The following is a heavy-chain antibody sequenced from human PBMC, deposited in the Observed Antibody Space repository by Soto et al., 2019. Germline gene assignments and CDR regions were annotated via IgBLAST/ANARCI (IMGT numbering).Heavy chain of an antibody. Sequence: PGGSLKLCCVASRLAFSNYGMHWVRQAPGKGLEWVAVISYESISTVYRDSVRGRFTISRDNSRNTLYLHMNSLTPEDTAVYYCAREAGCSGTNCNVYFDHWGLGTLVTVSS. V-gene: IGHV3-30*03. D-gene: IGHD2-15*01. CDR3: AREAGCSGTNCNVYFDH. CDR2: ISYESIST. J-gene: IGHJ4*01. CDR1: RLAFSNYG.